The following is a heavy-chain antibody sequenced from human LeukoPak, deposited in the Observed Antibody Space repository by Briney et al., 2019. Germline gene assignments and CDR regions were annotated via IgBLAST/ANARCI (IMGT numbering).Heavy chain of an antibody. CDR3: ARDRGFEYSSSSVSKPFDY. CDR1: GFTFSSYS. CDR2: ISSSSSTI. D-gene: IGHD6-6*01. Sequence: GGSLRLSCAASGFTFSSYSMTWVRQAPGKGLEWVSYISSSSSTIYYADSVKGRFTISRDNAKNSLYLQMNSLRAEDTAVYYCARDRGFEYSSSSVSKPFDYWGQGTLVTVSS. V-gene: IGHV3-48*04. J-gene: IGHJ4*02.